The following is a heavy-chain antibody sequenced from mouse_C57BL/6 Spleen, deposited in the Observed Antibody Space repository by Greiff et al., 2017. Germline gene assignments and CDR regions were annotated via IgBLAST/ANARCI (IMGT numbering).Heavy chain of an antibody. V-gene: IGHV1-82*01. CDR2: IYPGDGDT. CDR1: GYAFSSSW. Sequence: VKLQESGPELVKPGASVKISCKASGYAFSSSWMNWVKQRPGKGLEWIGRIYPGDGDTNYNGKFKGKATLTADKSSSTAYMQLSSLTSEDSAVYFCARRGTGTGAFDYWGQGTTLTVSS. D-gene: IGHD4-1*01. J-gene: IGHJ2*01. CDR3: ARRGTGTGAFDY.